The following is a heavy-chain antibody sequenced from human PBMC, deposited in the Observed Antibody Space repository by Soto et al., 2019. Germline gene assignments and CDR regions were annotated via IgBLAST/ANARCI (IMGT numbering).Heavy chain of an antibody. CDR1: GGTFSSYA. D-gene: IGHD3-22*01. J-gene: IGHJ4*02. Sequence: SVKVSCKASGGTFSSYAISWVRQAPGQGLEWMGGIIPIFGTANYAQKFQGRVTITADESTSTAYMELSSLRSEDTAVYYCARDSLPYYYDSSGYYGYFDYWGQGTLVTVSS. CDR3: ARDSLPYYYDSSGYYGYFDY. V-gene: IGHV1-69*13. CDR2: IIPIFGTA.